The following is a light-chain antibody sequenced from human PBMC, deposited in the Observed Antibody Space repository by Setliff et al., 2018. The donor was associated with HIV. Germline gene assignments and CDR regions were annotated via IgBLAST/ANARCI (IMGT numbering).Light chain of an antibody. CDR3: LLFFANDYL. CDR1: TGAVTSSYY. J-gene: IGLJ1*01. Sequence: QAVVTQEPSLTVSPGGTVTLTCASSTGAVTSSYYPSWFQQKPGQAPRPLIYYTNNRHSWTPARISGSLLGGKAALTLSNVQPEDEAEYYCLLFFANDYLFGSGTKVTV. CDR2: YTN. V-gene: IGLV7-43*01.